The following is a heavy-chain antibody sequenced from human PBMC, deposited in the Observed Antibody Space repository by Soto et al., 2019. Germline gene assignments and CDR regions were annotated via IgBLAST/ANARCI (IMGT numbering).Heavy chain of an antibody. CDR1: GYSFTSYW. D-gene: IGHD2-2*03. J-gene: IGHJ5*02. V-gene: IGHV5-51*01. CDR2: IYPGDSDT. CDR3: ARPVGGLDLGVSWFDP. Sequence: PGESLKISCKGSGYSFTSYWIGWVRQMPGKGLEWMGIIYPGDSDTRYSPSFQGQVTISADKSISTAYLQWSSLKASDTAMYYCARPVGGLDLGVSWFDPWGQGTLVTVSS.